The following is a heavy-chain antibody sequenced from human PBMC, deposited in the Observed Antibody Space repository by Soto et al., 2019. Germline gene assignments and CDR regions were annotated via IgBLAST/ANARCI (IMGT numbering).Heavy chain of an antibody. CDR2: INPSGGST. V-gene: IGHV1-46*03. J-gene: IGHJ6*03. CDR1: GYTFASYY. D-gene: IGHD3-16*02. CDR3: ARDPGYMITFGGVIGFGEYYYYMDV. Sequence: ASVKVSCKASGYTFASYYMHWVRQAPGQGLEWMGIINPSGGSTSYAQKFQGRVTMTRDTSTSTVYMELSSLRSEDTAVYYCARDPGYMITFGGVIGFGEYYYYMDVRGKGTTVTVS.